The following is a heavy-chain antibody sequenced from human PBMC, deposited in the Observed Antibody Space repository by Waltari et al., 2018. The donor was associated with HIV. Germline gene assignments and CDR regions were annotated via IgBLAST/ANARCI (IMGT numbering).Heavy chain of an antibody. CDR2: IKEDGSEI. V-gene: IGHV3-7*01. Sequence: EVRLVESGGGLVQPGGSLRLSCAASGFTFSSSWMTWVRQAPGKGREVVANIKEDGSEIHYVDSVKGRFTISRDNAKNSLYLQMNSLRAEDTAVYYCARRQQLTDWGQGTLVTVSS. D-gene: IGHD6-13*01. CDR3: ARRQQLTD. CDR1: GFTFSSSW. J-gene: IGHJ4*02.